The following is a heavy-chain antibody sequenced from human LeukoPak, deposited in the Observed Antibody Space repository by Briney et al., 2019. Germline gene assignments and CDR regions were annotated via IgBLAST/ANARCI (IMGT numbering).Heavy chain of an antibody. CDR3: ARGIDEWLYLNY. D-gene: IGHD3-3*01. CDR2: MNRDGSEV. V-gene: IGHV3-7*04. CDR1: GFPFAPFW. Sequence: GSLRLSCAASGFPFAPFWMTWVRQAPGKGPEFVATMNRDGSEVAYGNSVRGRFTISRDNAKNSLYLQMYSLRAEDTAVYYCARGIDEWLYLNYWGQGALVTVSS. J-gene: IGHJ4*02.